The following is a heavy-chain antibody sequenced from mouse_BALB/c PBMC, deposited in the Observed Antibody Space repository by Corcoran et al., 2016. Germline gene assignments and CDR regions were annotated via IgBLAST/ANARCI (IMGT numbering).Heavy chain of an antibody. J-gene: IGHJ2*01. CDR1: GFNIKDTY. CDR2: IDPANGNT. CDR3: ARGNYHDY. V-gene: IGHV14-3*02. Sequence: EVQLQQSGAELVKPGASVKLSCTAAGFNIKDTYMHWVKQRPEQGLEWIGRIDPANGNTKYDPKFQGKATITADTSSNTAYLQLSSLTSEDTAVYYCARGNYHDYWGQGTTLTVSS.